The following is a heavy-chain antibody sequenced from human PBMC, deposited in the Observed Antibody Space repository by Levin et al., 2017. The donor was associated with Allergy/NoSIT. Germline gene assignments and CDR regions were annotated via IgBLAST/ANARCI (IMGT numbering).Heavy chain of an antibody. Sequence: SETLSLTCAVYGGSFSGYYWSWIRQPPGKGLEWIGEINHSGSTNYNPSLKSRVTISVDTSKNQFSLKLSSVTAADTAVYYCARDRGFRELSRSYWYFDLWGRGTLVTVSS. CDR1: GGSFSGYY. J-gene: IGHJ2*01. V-gene: IGHV4-34*01. CDR2: INHSGST. CDR3: ARDRGFRELSRSYWYFDL. D-gene: IGHD3-10*01.